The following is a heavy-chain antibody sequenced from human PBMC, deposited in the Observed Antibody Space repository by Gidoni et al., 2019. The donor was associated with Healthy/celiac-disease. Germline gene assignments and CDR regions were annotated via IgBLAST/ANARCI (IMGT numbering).Heavy chain of an antibody. CDR1: GYTSTSYW. V-gene: IGHV5-51*01. CDR3: ARQKGDSSGDFDY. Sequence: EVQLVQPGAEAKKPGEPLKISCMGSGYTSTSYWIGWVRQMPGKGLEWVGIIYPGDSDTRYSPSFQGQVTISADKSISTAYLQWSSLKASDTAMYYCARQKGDSSGDFDYWGQGTLVTVSS. J-gene: IGHJ4*02. CDR2: IYPGDSDT. D-gene: IGHD6-19*01.